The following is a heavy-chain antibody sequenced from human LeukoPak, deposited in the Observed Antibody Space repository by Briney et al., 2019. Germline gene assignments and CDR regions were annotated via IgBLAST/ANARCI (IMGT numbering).Heavy chain of an antibody. Sequence: PGGSLTLSCAASGFSFSRTWMSWVRQAPGKGPEWVANIEQDGNEKGYVNSVRGRFTISRDNAKNSLSLEMNSLRVEDTAVYYCARAYYWGQGTLVTVSS. J-gene: IGHJ4*02. CDR1: GFSFSRTW. D-gene: IGHD2-21*01. V-gene: IGHV3-7*01. CDR3: ARAYY. CDR2: IEQDGNEK.